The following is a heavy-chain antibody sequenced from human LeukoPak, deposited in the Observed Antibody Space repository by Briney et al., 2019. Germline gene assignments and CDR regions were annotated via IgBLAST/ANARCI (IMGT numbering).Heavy chain of an antibody. D-gene: IGHD3-10*01. CDR3: ARGYNGSGSYTPYYFDY. CDR2: IYYSGST. V-gene: IGHV4-39*01. J-gene: IGHJ4*02. CDR1: GGSISSSSYY. Sequence: SETLTLTCTVSGGSISSSSYYWGWIRQPPRKGLEWIGSIYYSGSTYYNPSLKSRVTISVDTSKNQFSLKLSSVTAADTAVYYCARGYNGSGSYTPYYFDYWGQGTLVTVSS.